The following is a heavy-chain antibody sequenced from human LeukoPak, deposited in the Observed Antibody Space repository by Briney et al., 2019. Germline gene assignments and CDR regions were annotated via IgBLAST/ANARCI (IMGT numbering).Heavy chain of an antibody. J-gene: IGHJ6*03. Sequence: SVKVSCKASVGTFSSYAISWVRQAPGQGLEWMGRIIPIFGTANYAQKFQSRVTITTDESTSTAYMELSSLRSEDTAVYYCARDQNHRALMVYAKAAYYYYYMDVWGKGTTVTVSS. D-gene: IGHD2-8*01. V-gene: IGHV1-69*05. CDR3: ARDQNHRALMVYAKAAYYYYYMDV. CDR1: VGTFSSYA. CDR2: IIPIFGTA.